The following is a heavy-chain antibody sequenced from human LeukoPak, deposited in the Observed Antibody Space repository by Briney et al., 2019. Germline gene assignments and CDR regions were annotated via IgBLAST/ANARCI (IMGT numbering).Heavy chain of an antibody. V-gene: IGHV4-61*02. CDR1: GGSISSGSYY. CDR2: IYTSGST. J-gene: IGHJ4*02. Sequence: SETLSLTCTVSGGSISSGSYYWSWIRQPAGKGLEWIGRIYTSGSTNYNPSLKSRVTMSVDTSKNQFSLKLSSVTAADTAVYYCARVSADYYDSSGYKELIFDYWGQGTLVTVSS. CDR3: ARVSADYYDSSGYKELIFDY. D-gene: IGHD3-22*01.